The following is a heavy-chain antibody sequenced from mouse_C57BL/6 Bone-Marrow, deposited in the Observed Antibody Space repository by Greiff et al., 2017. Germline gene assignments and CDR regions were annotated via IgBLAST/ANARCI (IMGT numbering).Heavy chain of an antibody. CDR3: TRSLIYYGTNY. J-gene: IGHJ2*01. CDR1: GFNIKDYY. Sequence: EVQLVESGAELVKPGASVKLSCTASGFNIKDYYIHWVKQRTEQGLEWIGRLDPEDGETKYAPKFQDKATITADTSSNPAYLQLSSLTSEDTAVYYCTRSLIYYGTNYWGQGTTLTVSS. CDR2: LDPEDGET. D-gene: IGHD1-1*01. V-gene: IGHV14-2*01.